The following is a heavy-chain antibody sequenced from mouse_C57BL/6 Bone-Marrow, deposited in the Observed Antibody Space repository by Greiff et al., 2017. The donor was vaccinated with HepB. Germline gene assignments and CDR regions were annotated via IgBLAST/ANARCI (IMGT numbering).Heavy chain of an antibody. V-gene: IGHV5-9-1*02. D-gene: IGHD4-1*01. CDR1: GFTFSSYA. Sequence: DVKLQESGEGLVKPGGSLKLSCAASGFTFSSYAMSWVRQTPEKRLEWVAYISSGGDYIYYADTVKGRFTISRDNARNTLYLQMSSLKSEDTAMYYCTKKANWYAMDYWGQGTSVTVSS. CDR3: TKKANWYAMDY. J-gene: IGHJ4*01. CDR2: ISSGGDYI.